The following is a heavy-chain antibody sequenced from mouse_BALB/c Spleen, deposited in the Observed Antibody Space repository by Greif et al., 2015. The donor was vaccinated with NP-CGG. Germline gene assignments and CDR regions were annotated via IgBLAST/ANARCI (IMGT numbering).Heavy chain of an antibody. D-gene: IGHD2-3*01. CDR3: ARYDGYYGGFAY. Sequence: QVQLQQSGAELVRPGSSVKISCKASGYAFSSYWMNWVKQRPGQGLEWIGQIYPGDGDTNYNGKFKGKATLTADKSSSTAYMQLSSLTSEDSAVYFCARYDGYYGGFAYWGQGTLVTVSA. CDR1: GYAFSSYW. V-gene: IGHV1-80*01. J-gene: IGHJ3*01. CDR2: IYPGDGDT.